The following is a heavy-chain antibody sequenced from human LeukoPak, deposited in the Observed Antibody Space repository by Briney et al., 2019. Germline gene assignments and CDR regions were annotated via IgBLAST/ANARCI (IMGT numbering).Heavy chain of an antibody. Sequence: PSETLSLTCAVYGGSFSGYYWSWIRQPPGKGLEWIGEINHSGSTNYNPSLKSRVTISVDTSKNQFSLKLSSVTAADTAVYYCARGHWWLTSIWGQGTMVTVSS. D-gene: IGHD4/OR15-4a*01. J-gene: IGHJ3*02. V-gene: IGHV4-34*01. CDR1: GGSFSGYY. CDR2: INHSGST. CDR3: ARGHWWLTSI.